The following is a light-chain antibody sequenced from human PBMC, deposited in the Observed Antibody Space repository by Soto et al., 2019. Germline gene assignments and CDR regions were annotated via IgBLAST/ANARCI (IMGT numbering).Light chain of an antibody. J-gene: IGKJ3*01. CDR2: GAS. Sequence: EIVMTQSPATLSVSPGERVTLSCRASQSVSSSLAWYQQKPGQAPRLLIYGASTRATGIPARFSGSGSGTEFTLTISSLQSEDFAVYYCQQSNNWPPFTFGPGTKVDIK. V-gene: IGKV3-15*01. CDR3: QQSNNWPPFT. CDR1: QSVSSS.